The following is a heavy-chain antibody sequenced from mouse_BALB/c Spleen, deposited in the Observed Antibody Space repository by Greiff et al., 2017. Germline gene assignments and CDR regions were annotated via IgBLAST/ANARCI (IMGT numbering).Heavy chain of an antibody. CDR3: ARGELLRLRNAMDY. Sequence: EVQLQESGPELVKPGASVKISCKASGYSFTGYYMHWVKQSHVKSLEWIGRINPYNGATSYNQNFKDKASLTVDKSSSTAYMELHSLTSEDSAVYYCARGELLRLRNAMDYWGQGTSVTVSS. CDR2: INPYNGAT. V-gene: IGHV1-31*01. J-gene: IGHJ4*01. CDR1: GYSFTGYY. D-gene: IGHD1-2*01.